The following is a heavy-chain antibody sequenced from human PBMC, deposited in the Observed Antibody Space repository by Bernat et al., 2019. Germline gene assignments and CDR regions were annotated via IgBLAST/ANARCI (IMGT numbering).Heavy chain of an antibody. D-gene: IGHD6-13*01. Sequence: VSGGSISSSSYYWGWIRQPPGKGLAWIGSSYYSGSTYYNPSLKSRVTISVDTSKNQFSLKLISVTAADTAVYYCARQRRSSSLYFDLWGRGTLV. CDR2: SYYSGST. CDR1: GGSISSSSYY. J-gene: IGHJ2*01. V-gene: IGHV4-39*01. CDR3: ARQRRSSSLYFDL.